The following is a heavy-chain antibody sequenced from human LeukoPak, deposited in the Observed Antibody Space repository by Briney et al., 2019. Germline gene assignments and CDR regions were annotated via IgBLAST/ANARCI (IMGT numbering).Heavy chain of an antibody. Sequence: GGSLRLSCAASGFTFSSYATSWVPQAPGRGLEWVSAISGSGSSTYYADSLKGRFTISRDNSKNTLYLQMNSLRAEDTAVYYCAKDLLYGGNSDYWGQGTLVTVSS. V-gene: IGHV3-23*01. CDR1: GFTFSSYA. J-gene: IGHJ4*02. CDR3: AKDLLYGGNSDY. CDR2: ISGSGSST. D-gene: IGHD4-23*01.